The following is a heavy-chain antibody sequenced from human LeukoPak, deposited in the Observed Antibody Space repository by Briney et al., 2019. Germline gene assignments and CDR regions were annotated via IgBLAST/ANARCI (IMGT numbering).Heavy chain of an antibody. V-gene: IGHV3-23*01. CDR1: GITFSSYA. CDR3: AKSIKYISGCLDY. CDR2: ISTSGVST. D-gene: IGHD6-19*01. J-gene: IGHJ4*02. Sequence: GGSLRLACAASGITFSSYAMSWVRQAPGKGLDWVSAISTSGVSTYYADSVKGRFTISRDNSKNTLFLQMNSLRAEDTAVYYCAKSIKYISGCLDYWGQGTLVTVSS.